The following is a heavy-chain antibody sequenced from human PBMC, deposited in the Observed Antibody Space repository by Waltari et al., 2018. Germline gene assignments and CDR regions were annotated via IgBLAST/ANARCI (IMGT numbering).Heavy chain of an antibody. Sequence: EVQLLESGGGLVQPGGSLRLSCAASGFTFSGYALSWVRQAPGKGLEWVSAISGSGGSTYYADSVKGRFTISRDNSKNTLYLQMNSLRAEDTAVYYCAKDLYSSPRPDYWGQGTLVTVSS. V-gene: IGHV3-23*01. J-gene: IGHJ4*02. CDR1: GFTFSGYA. D-gene: IGHD6-13*01. CDR3: AKDLYSSPRPDY. CDR2: ISGSGGST.